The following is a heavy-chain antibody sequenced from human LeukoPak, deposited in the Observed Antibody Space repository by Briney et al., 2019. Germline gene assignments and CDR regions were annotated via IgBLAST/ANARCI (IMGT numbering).Heavy chain of an antibody. J-gene: IGHJ6*03. Sequence: GGSLRLSCTASGFTFGDYAMSWVRQAPGKGLEWVGFIRSKAYGGTTEYAASAKGRFTISRDDSKSIAYLQMNSLKTEDTAVYYCTSTYDYYYYMDVWGKGTTVTVSS. CDR3: TSTYDYYYYMDV. CDR1: GFTFGDYA. V-gene: IGHV3-49*04. CDR2: IRSKAYGGTT.